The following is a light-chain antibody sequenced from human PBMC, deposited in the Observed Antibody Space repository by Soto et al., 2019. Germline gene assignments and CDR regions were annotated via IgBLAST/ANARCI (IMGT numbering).Light chain of an antibody. J-gene: IGKJ4*01. Sequence: DIVMTQSPDSLAVSLGERATINCKSSQSVLHSSNNKNYLAWYQQKPGKAPKLLIYDASNLETGVPSRFSGSGSGTDFTFTISSLQPEDIATYYCQQYDNLPLTFGGGTKVDIK. CDR3: QQYDNLPLT. CDR1: QSVLHSSNNKNY. V-gene: IGKV4-1*01. CDR2: DAS.